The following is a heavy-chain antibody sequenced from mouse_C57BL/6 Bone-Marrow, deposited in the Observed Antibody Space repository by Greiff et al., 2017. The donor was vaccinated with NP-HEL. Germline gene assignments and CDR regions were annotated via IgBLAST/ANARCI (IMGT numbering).Heavy chain of an antibody. J-gene: IGHJ4*01. Sequence: QVTLKVSGPGILQSSQTLSLTCSFSGFSLSTSGMGVSWIRQPSGKGLEWLAHIYWDDDKRYNPSLKSRLTISKDTSRNQVFLKITSVDTADTATYYCARSKGFITTVVETWYAMDYWGQGTSVTVSS. CDR2: IYWDDDK. CDR3: ARSKGFITTVVETWYAMDY. CDR1: GFSLSTSGMG. V-gene: IGHV8-12*01. D-gene: IGHD1-1*01.